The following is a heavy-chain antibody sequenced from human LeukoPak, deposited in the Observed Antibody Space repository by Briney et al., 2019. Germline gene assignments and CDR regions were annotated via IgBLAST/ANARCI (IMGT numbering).Heavy chain of an antibody. V-gene: IGHV4-39*07. Sequence: SQTLSLTCTVSGGSISSSSYYWGWIRQPPGKGLEWIGSVYYSGSTYYNPSLKSRVTISVDTSKNQFSLKLSSVTAADTAVYYCARDLRSWQPVGDAFDIWGQGTMVTVSS. CDR1: GGSISSSSYY. J-gene: IGHJ3*02. D-gene: IGHD6-6*01. CDR3: ARDLRSWQPVGDAFDI. CDR2: VYYSGST.